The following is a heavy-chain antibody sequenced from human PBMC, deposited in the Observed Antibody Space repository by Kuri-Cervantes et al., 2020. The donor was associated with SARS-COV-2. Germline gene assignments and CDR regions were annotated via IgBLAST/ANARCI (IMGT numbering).Heavy chain of an antibody. J-gene: IGHJ3*02. Sequence: SETLSLTCTVSGGSISIHYWSWIRQPPGKGLEWIGYIYYSGSTNYNPSLKSRVTISVDTSKNQFSLKLSSVTAADTAVYYCARASRIQLWLYDAFDIWGQGTMVTVSS. CDR2: IYYSGST. CDR3: ARASRIQLWLYDAFDI. CDR1: GGSISIHY. V-gene: IGHV4-59*11. D-gene: IGHD5-18*01.